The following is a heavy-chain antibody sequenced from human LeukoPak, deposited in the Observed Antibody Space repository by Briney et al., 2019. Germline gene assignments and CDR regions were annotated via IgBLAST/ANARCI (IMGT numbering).Heavy chain of an antibody. D-gene: IGHD6-13*01. J-gene: IGHJ4*02. CDR1: GCTFSSYA. V-gene: IGHV3-23*01. Sequence: GGSLRLSCAASGCTFSSYAMSWVRQAPGKGLEWVSAISGSGDSTYYGDSVKGRFTISRDNSKNTLYLQMNSLRAEDTAVYYCAKTRPLDSSSWSHGDYWGQGTLVTVSS. CDR2: ISGSGDST. CDR3: AKTRPLDSSSWSHGDY.